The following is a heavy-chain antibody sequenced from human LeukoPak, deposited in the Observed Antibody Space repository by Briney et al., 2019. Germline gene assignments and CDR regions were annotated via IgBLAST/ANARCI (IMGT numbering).Heavy chain of an antibody. CDR1: GYTFTGYY. CDR2: INPNSGGT. J-gene: IGHJ5*02. D-gene: IGHD1-26*01. V-gene: IGHV1-2*02. CDR3: ARGCGSYQEGNWFDP. Sequence: ASVKVSCKASGYTFTGYYMHWVRQAPGQGPEWMGWINPNSGGTNYAQKFQGRVTMTRDTSISTAYMELSRLRSDDTAVYYCARGCGSYQEGNWFDPWGQGTLVTVSS.